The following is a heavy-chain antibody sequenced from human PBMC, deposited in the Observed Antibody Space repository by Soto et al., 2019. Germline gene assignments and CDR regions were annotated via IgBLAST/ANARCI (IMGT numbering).Heavy chain of an antibody. V-gene: IGHV1-3*01. J-gene: IGHJ4*02. D-gene: IGHD2-15*01. CDR3: ARGYCSGGTCYASDY. CDR1: GYTFTTYA. CDR2: INADNGNT. Sequence: QVQLVQSGAEVKEPGASVKVSCKASGYTFTTYAMHWVRQAPGQRLEWMGWINADNGNTKYSQKFQGRVTITRDTSASTAYMELSSLRSEDTAVYYCARGYCSGGTCYASDYWGQGTLVTVSS.